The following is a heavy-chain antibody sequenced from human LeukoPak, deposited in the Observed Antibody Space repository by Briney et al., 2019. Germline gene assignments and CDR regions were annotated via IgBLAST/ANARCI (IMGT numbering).Heavy chain of an antibody. V-gene: IGHV4-59*08. J-gene: IGHJ4*02. CDR3: ARIDRAVAGTIDY. CDR1: GGSISSYY. CDR2: IYYSGST. D-gene: IGHD6-19*01. Sequence: PSETLSLTCTVSGGSISSYYWSWIRQPPGKGLEWIGYIYYSGSTNYNPSLKSRVTMSVDTSKNQFSLKLSSVTAADTAVYYCARIDRAVAGTIDYWGQGTLVTVSS.